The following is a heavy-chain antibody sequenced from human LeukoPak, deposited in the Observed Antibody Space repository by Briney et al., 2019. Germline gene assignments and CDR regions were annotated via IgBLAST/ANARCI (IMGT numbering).Heavy chain of an antibody. CDR1: GYTFTSYD. V-gene: IGHV1-8*01. CDR3: ARGLPWELYTVDY. Sequence: GASVKVSCKASGYTFTSYDIDWVRQATGQGLEWMGWMNPNSGNTGYAQKFQGRVTMTRNTSISTAYMELSSLRSEDTAVYYRARGLPWELYTVDYWGQGTLVTVSS. CDR2: MNPNSGNT. J-gene: IGHJ4*02. D-gene: IGHD1-26*01.